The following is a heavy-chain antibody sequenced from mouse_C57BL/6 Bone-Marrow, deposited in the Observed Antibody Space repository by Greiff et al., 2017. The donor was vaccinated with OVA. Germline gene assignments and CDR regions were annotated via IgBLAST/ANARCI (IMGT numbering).Heavy chain of an antibody. V-gene: IGHV5-6*01. CDR2: ISSGGSYT. Sequence: EVQGVESGGDLVKPGGSLKLSCAASGFTFSSYGMSWVRQTPDKRLEWVATISSGGSYTYYPDSVKGRFTISRDNAKNTLYLQMSSLKSEDTAMYYCARLYYGSSTWYFDVWGTGTTVTVSS. J-gene: IGHJ1*03. D-gene: IGHD1-1*01. CDR1: GFTFSSYG. CDR3: ARLYYGSSTWYFDV.